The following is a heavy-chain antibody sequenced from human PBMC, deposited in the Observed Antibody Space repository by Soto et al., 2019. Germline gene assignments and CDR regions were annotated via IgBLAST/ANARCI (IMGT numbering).Heavy chain of an antibody. V-gene: IGHV4-59*08. CDR2: IYYRGNT. D-gene: IGHD3-9*01. CDR3: ARLPVYYDILTGYTTYYFDY. CDR1: GGSIGTYY. J-gene: IGHJ4*02. Sequence: SETLSLTCTVSGGSIGTYYWSWIRQPPGKGLEWIGYIYYRGNTDYNPSLKIRVTISLDTPKNQFSLKLSSVTAADTAVYYCARLPVYYDILTGYTTYYFDYWGQGILVTVSS.